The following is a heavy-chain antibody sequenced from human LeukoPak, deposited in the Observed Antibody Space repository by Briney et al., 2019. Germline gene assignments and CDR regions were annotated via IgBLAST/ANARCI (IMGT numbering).Heavy chain of an antibody. CDR1: GFTFSSYW. D-gene: IGHD3-22*01. CDR2: IKQDAGTE. Sequence: PGGSLRLSCAASGFTFSSYWMSWVRQAQGKGPEWEASIKQDAGTEYSVDSLKGRFTISRDNACNSLYLQMNSLRAEDTAVYFCARGSRDSSGYRYYLNYWGQGTLVTVSS. V-gene: IGHV3-7*01. J-gene: IGHJ4*02. CDR3: ARGSRDSSGYRYYLNY.